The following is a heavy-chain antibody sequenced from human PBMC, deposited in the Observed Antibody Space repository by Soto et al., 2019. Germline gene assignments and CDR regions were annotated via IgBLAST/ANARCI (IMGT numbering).Heavy chain of an antibody. Sequence: ASVKVSCKVSSNTETIYGISWVRQAPGQGLEWMGWISTDNGNTNYAQKLQDRVTMTTDTSTSTAYMELSSLRSDDTAVYYCARDSYGYSSSSLDYWGQGTLVT. CDR3: ARDSYGYSSSSLDY. CDR1: SNTETIYG. V-gene: IGHV1-18*01. CDR2: ISTDNGNT. J-gene: IGHJ4*02. D-gene: IGHD6-6*01.